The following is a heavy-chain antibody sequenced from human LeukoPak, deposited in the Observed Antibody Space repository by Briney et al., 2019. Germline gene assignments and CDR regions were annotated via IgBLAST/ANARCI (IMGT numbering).Heavy chain of an antibody. V-gene: IGHV1-8*03. CDR2: MDPKNGNT. CDR3: ARAMYYDTSGYYSFQH. J-gene: IGHJ1*01. CDR1: GYDFISYD. Sequence: ASVKVSCKASGYDFISYDINWVRQAHGQGLEWMGRMDPKNGNTGYAQKFQGRVTITRDSSIDTVYMELSSLRSEDTAVYYCARAMYYDTSGYYSFQHWGQGTLVTVSS. D-gene: IGHD3-22*01.